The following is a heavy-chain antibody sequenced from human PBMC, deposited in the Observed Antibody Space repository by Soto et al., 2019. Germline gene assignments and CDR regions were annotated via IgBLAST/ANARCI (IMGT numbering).Heavy chain of an antibody. CDR3: ARDLKWELLRSTVYGSKFDY. CDR1: GFTFSSYA. D-gene: IGHD1-26*01. CDR2: ISGSGGST. Sequence: PGGSLRLSCAASGFTFSSYAMSWVRQAPGKGLEWVSAISGSGGSTYYADSVKGRFTISRDNSKNTLYLQMNSLRAEDTAVYYCARDLKWELLRSTVYGSKFDYWGQGTLVTVSS. J-gene: IGHJ4*02. V-gene: IGHV3-23*01.